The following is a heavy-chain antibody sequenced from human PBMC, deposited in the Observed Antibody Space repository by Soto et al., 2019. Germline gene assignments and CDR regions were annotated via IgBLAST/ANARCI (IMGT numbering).Heavy chain of an antibody. V-gene: IGHV3-7*03. Sequence: EVQLVESGGGLVQPGGSLRLSCAASGFTFSSYWMSWVRQAPGKGLEWVANIKQDGSEKYYVDSVKGRFTISRDNAKNSLYLQMNSLRAEDTAVYYCARGGMGYDSSGYYGGGWGQGTLVTVSS. CDR1: GFTFSSYW. CDR3: ARGGMGYDSSGYYGGG. J-gene: IGHJ4*02. CDR2: IKQDGSEK. D-gene: IGHD3-22*01.